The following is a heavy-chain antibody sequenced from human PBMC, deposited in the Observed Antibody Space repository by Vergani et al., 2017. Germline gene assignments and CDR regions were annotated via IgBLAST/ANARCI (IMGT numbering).Heavy chain of an antibody. V-gene: IGHV4-59*01. CDR1: GGTMSGYY. CDR2: MYHSCST. Sequence: QVRLQESGPGLVKPSETLSLTCSVSGGTMSGYYWSWIRQPPGKGLEWIGYMYHSCSTTYNPSRETRITISGDTSKNQFSLKLNSVTAADTAVYYCGGVADFYGLGRRLLDRWVQAMLVTVSS. J-gene: IGHJ5*02. CDR3: GGVADFYGLGRRLLDR. D-gene: IGHD3-10*01.